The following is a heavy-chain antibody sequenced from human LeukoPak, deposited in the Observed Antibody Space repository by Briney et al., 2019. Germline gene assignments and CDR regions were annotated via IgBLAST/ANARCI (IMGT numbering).Heavy chain of an antibody. CDR1: GFTFSSHA. CDR2: ISGSGGST. CDR3: AKIQGYLDY. J-gene: IGHJ4*02. Sequence: PGGSLRLSCAGSGFTFSSHAMTWVRQAPGKGLEWVSSISGSGGSTYYADSVKGRFTISRDNSKNTLYLQMNSLRAEDTAVYYCAKIQGYLDYWGQGTLVTVSS. V-gene: IGHV3-23*01.